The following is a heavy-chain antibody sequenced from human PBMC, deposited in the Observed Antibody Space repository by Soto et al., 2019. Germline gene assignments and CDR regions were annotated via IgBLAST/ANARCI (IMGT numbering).Heavy chain of an antibody. J-gene: IGHJ4*02. CDR1: GGSISSGSYY. CDR3: ARGSWSFYYFDY. CDR2: IYYSGST. V-gene: IGHV4-31*03. D-gene: IGHD3-10*01. Sequence: TLSLTCTVSGGSISSGSYYWSWIRQHPGKGLEWMGYIYYSGSTYYNPSLKSRVTISVDTSKNQFSLKLSSVTAADTAVYYCARGSWSFYYFDYWGQGTLVTVSS.